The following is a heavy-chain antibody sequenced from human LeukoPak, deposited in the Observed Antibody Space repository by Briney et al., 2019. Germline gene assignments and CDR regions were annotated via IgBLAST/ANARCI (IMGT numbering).Heavy chain of an antibody. CDR2: IYYSGST. J-gene: IGHJ6*02. CDR1: GGPISSYY. Sequence: PSETLSLTCTVSGGPISSYYWSWIRQPPGKGLEWIGYIYYSGSTNYNPSLKSRVTISVDTSKNQFSLKLSSVTAADTAVYYCARVYCSGGSCEPSYGMDVWGQGTTVTVSS. CDR3: ARVYCSGGSCEPSYGMDV. V-gene: IGHV4-59*12. D-gene: IGHD2-15*01.